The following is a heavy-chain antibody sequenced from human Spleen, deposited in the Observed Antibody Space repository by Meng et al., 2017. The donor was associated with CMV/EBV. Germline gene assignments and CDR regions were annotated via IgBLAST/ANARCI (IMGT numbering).Heavy chain of an antibody. CDR2: ISGSGGST. Sequence: GESLKISCAASGFTFSSYAMSWVRQAPGKGLEWVSAISGSGGSTYYADSVKGRFTISRDNSKNTLYLQMNSLRAEDTAVYYCAKDRFLKEGRTAYCGGDCYPEGDYWGQGTLVTVSS. D-gene: IGHD2-21*01. J-gene: IGHJ4*02. CDR1: GFTFSSYA. CDR3: AKDRFLKEGRTAYCGGDCYPEGDY. V-gene: IGHV3-23*01.